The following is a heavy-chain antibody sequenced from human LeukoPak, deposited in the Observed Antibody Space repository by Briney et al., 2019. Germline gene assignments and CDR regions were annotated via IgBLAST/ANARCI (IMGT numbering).Heavy chain of an antibody. CDR1: GFTFSNYD. V-gene: IGHV3-30*18. CDR2: ISYDGSNK. Sequence: GGSLRLSCAASGFTFSNYDMHWVRQAPGKGLEWVAVISYDGSNKYYADSVKGRFTISRDNSKNTLYLQMNSLRAEDTAVYYCAKDSDDDSSGYYPDYWGQGTLVTVSS. D-gene: IGHD3-22*01. CDR3: AKDSDDDSSGYYPDY. J-gene: IGHJ4*02.